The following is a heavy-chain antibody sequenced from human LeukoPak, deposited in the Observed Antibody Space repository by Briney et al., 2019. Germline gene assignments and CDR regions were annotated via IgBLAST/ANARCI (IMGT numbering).Heavy chain of an antibody. CDR2: INPSGGST. CDR3: ARALPFGVVIISGFGFDP. J-gene: IGHJ5*02. Sequence: GASVKVSCKASGYTFTSYYMHWVRQAPGQGLEWMGIINPSGGSTSYAQKFQGRVTMTRDTSTSTVYMELSSLRSEDTAVYYCARALPFGVVIISGFGFDPWGQGTLVTVSS. V-gene: IGHV1-46*01. CDR1: GYTFTSYY. D-gene: IGHD3-3*01.